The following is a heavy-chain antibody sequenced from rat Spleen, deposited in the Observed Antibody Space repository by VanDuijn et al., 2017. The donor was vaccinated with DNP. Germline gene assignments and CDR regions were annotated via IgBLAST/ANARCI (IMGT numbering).Heavy chain of an antibody. V-gene: IGHV5-27*01. D-gene: IGHD5-1*01. J-gene: IGHJ2*01. Sequence: EVQLVESGGGLVQPGRSLKLSCAASGFTFSNYGMAWVRQAPTKGLEWVASITNSGGSTYYRDSVKGRFTISRDNAKSTLYLQMDSLRSEDTATYYCTTGSYFDYWGQGVMVTVSS. CDR3: TTGSYFDY. CDR1: GFTFSNYG. CDR2: ITNSGGST.